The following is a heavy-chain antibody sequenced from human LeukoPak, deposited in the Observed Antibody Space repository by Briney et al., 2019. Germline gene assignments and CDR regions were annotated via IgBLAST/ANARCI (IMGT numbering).Heavy chain of an antibody. CDR2: IYWNDDK. Sequence: TLSLTCTVSGGSISSYYWSWIRQPPGKALEWLALIYWNDDKWYSPSLKSRLTITKDTSKNQVVLTMTNVDPVDTATYFCAYRRRYCSSTNCENWVGPWGQGTLVTVSS. D-gene: IGHD2-2*01. V-gene: IGHV2-5*01. CDR1: GGSISSYYW. CDR3: AYRRRYCSSTNCENWVGP. J-gene: IGHJ5*02.